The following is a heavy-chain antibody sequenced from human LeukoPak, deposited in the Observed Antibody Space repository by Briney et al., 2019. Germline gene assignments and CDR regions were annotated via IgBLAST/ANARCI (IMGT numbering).Heavy chain of an antibody. CDR1: GGSIRSGSYY. CDR3: ARDLWGSGIDN. V-gene: IGHV4-61*02. D-gene: IGHD3-10*01. J-gene: IGHJ4*02. Sequence: PSETLSLTCTVSGGSIRSGSYYWSWIRQPAGKGLEWIGRIYTSGSTNHNPSLKSRVTISVDTSKNQFSLKLSSVTAADTAVYYCARDLWGSGIDNWGQGTLVTVSS. CDR2: IYTSGST.